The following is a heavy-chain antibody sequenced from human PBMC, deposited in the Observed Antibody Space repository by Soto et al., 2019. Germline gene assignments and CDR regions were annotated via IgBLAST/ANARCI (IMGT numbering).Heavy chain of an antibody. D-gene: IGHD3-3*01. CDR2: IRSKAYGGTT. Sequence: GGSLRLSCTASGFTFGDYAMSWFRQAPGKGLEWVGFIRSKAYGGTTEYAASVKGSFTISRDDSKSIAYLQMNSLKTEDTAVYYCTRDGTIFGVVPVDYWGQGTLVTVSS. CDR3: TRDGTIFGVVPVDY. J-gene: IGHJ4*02. CDR1: GFTFGDYA. V-gene: IGHV3-49*03.